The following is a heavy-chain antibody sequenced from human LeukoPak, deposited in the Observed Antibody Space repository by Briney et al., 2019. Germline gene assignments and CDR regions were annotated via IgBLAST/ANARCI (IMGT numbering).Heavy chain of an antibody. CDR1: GFRFSTYA. V-gene: IGHV3-23*01. Sequence: PGGSLRLSCVASGFRFSTYAMSWVRQSPGKGLEWVSGISGSGDDSSSGGTTNYEDSVRGRFTISRDNSKNTLHLEMNSLRVEDTALYYCAKDYTICAGDCSSPGDAFDLWGQGTMVTVSS. CDR2: ISGSGDDSSSGGTT. J-gene: IGHJ3*01. CDR3: AKDYTICAGDCSSPGDAFDL. D-gene: IGHD2-21*02.